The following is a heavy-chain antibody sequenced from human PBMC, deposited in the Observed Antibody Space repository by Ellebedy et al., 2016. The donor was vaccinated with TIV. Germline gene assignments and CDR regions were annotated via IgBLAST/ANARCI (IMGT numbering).Heavy chain of an antibody. Sequence: ASVKVSXXASGYTFTSYDINWVRQATGQGLEWMGWISGYNGNTNYAQKLQGRVTMTTDTSTSTAYMELRSLRSDDTAVYYCARDLGYSSSSDGDWFDPWGQGTLVTVSS. J-gene: IGHJ5*02. CDR3: ARDLGYSSSSDGDWFDP. V-gene: IGHV1-18*01. D-gene: IGHD6-6*01. CDR1: GYTFTSYD. CDR2: ISGYNGNT.